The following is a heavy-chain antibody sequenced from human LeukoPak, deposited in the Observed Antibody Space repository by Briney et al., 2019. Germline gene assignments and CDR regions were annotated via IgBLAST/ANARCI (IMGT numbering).Heavy chain of an antibody. V-gene: IGHV4-4*02. CDR3: AGLVGRYSSGLYYYYFDY. CDR1: GDSINSLDL. J-gene: IGHJ4*02. Sequence: PSETLSLTCTVSGDSINSLDLWSWVRQPPGKGLEWIGEMYLSGTTHSNPSVKSRVTISIDKSKNQFFLNLSSVTAADTAVYYCAGLVGRYSSGLYYYYFDYWGQGALVTVSS. D-gene: IGHD3-22*01. CDR2: MYLSGTT.